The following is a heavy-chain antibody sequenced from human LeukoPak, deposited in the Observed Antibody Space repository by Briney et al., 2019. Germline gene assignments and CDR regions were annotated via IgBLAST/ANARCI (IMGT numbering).Heavy chain of an antibody. CDR2: INPNSGGT. J-gene: IGHJ4*02. D-gene: IGHD3-22*01. V-gene: IGHV1-2*02. CDR3: AGYYYDSSGYYYYDY. Sequence: ASVKVSCKASGYTFTGYYMHWVRQAPGQGLEWMGWINPNSGGTNYAQKLQGRVTMTRDTSISTAYMELSRLRSDDTAVYYCAGYYYDSSGYYYYDYWGQGTLVTVSS. CDR1: GYTFTGYY.